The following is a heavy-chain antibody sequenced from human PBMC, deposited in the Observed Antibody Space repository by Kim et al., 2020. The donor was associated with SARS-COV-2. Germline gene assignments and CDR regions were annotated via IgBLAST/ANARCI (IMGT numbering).Heavy chain of an antibody. CDR1: GGSISSYY. V-gene: IGHV4-4*07. Sequence: SETLSLTCTVSGGSISSYYWSWIRQPAGKGLEWIGRIYTSGSTNYNPSLKSRVTMSVDTSKNQFSLKLSSVTAADTAVYYCARDSGWYFSSTPRYFDLWGRGTLVTVSS. D-gene: IGHD6-19*01. CDR3: ARDSGWYFSSTPRYFDL. CDR2: IYTSGST. J-gene: IGHJ2*01.